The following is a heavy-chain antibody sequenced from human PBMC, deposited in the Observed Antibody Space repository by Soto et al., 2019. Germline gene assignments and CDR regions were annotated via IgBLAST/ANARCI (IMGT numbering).Heavy chain of an antibody. CDR2: IDSDDGTT. V-gene: IGHV3-11*01. D-gene: IGHD3-22*01. J-gene: IGHJ4*02. CDR3: VRPYDSSSWFPFDR. Sequence: QVQLVESGGGLVKPGGSLRLSCTASGFDFGDYYMSWIRQAPGKGLEWVSYIDSDDGTTYYTDSVKGRFTISRDKAKKSLDRQMNSLGVEDTARYYCVRPYDSSSWFPFDRWGQGTLVTVSS. CDR1: GFDFGDYY.